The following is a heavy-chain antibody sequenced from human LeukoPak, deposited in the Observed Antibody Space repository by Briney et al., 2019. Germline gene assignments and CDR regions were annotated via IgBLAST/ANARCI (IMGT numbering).Heavy chain of an antibody. CDR1: GGTFSSYA. J-gene: IGHJ4*02. Sequence: ASVKVSCKAYGGTFSSYAISWVRQAPGQGLEWMGRIIPILGIANYAQKFQGRVTITADKSTSTAYMELSSLRSEDTAVYYCARDPQPPYYFDYWGQGTLVTVSS. CDR2: IIPILGIA. CDR3: ARDPQPPYYFDY. V-gene: IGHV1-69*04.